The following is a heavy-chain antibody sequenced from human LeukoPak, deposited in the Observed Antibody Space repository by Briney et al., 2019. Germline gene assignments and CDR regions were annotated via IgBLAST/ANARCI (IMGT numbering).Heavy chain of an antibody. D-gene: IGHD3-22*01. CDR1: GFTFSSYG. CDR2: ISSSGSTI. Sequence: GGSLRLSCAASGFTFSSYGMSWVRQAPGKGLEWVSYISSSGSTIYYADSVKGRFTISRDNAKNSLYLQMNSLRAEDTAVYYCARDQSYYDSSGFPAFDIWGQGTMVTVSS. J-gene: IGHJ3*02. CDR3: ARDQSYYDSSGFPAFDI. V-gene: IGHV3-48*04.